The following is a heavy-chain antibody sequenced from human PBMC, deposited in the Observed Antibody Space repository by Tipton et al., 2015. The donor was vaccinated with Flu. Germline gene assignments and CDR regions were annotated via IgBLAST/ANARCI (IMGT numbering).Heavy chain of an antibody. CDR3: ARHGGYNYGFPRYFDL. V-gene: IGHV4-38-2*01. CDR2: IHRAGNT. CDR1: GDSMGSRYY. Sequence: TLSLTCSVSGDSMGSRYYWGWIRQAPGKGLEWIANIHRAGNTYYNPSLKSRVTISVDTSKNQFSLRLSSVTAADTAIYYCARHGGYNYGFPRYFDLWGRGTLVTVTS. D-gene: IGHD5-18*01. J-gene: IGHJ2*01.